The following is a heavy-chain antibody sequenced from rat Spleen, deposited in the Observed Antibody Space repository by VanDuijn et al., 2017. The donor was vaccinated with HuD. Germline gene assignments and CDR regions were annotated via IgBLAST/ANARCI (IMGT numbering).Heavy chain of an antibody. J-gene: IGHJ2*01. Sequence: EVQLVESGGGLVQPGRSLKLSCEVSGFTFNNYDMAWIRQAPTKGLEWVASISYEGSSTYYGDSVKGRFTISRDNAKSTLYLQMNSLRSEDTATYYCARRGGLDYWGQGVMVTVSS. CDR2: ISYEGSST. V-gene: IGHV5-22*01. CDR1: GFTFNNYD. D-gene: IGHD4-3*01. CDR3: ARRGGLDY.